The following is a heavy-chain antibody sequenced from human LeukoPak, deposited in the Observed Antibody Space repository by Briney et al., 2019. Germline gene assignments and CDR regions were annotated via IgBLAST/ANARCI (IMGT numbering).Heavy chain of an antibody. Sequence: GRSLRLSCAASGFTFSSYAMHWVRQAPGKGLEWVAAISYDGSNKYYADSVKGRFTISRDNSKNTLYLQMNSLRAEDTAVYYCARGAVWGVLTYFDYWGQGTLVTVSS. CDR3: ARGAVWGVLTYFDY. CDR2: ISYDGSNK. CDR1: GFTFSSYA. J-gene: IGHJ4*02. V-gene: IGHV3-30*04. D-gene: IGHD3-10*01.